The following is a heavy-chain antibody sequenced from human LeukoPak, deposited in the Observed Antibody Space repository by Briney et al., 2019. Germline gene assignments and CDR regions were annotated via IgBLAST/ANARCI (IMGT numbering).Heavy chain of an antibody. CDR2: ISYDGSNK. CDR1: GFTFSSYD. Sequence: GGSLRLSCAASGFTFSSYDMHWVRQAPGKGLEWVAVISYDGSNKYYADSVKGRFTISRDNSKNTLYLQMNSMRAEGTAVYYCARERSGDRSDYFDYWGQGTLVTVSS. D-gene: IGHD2-15*01. V-gene: IGHV3-30*03. J-gene: IGHJ4*02. CDR3: ARERSGDRSDYFDY.